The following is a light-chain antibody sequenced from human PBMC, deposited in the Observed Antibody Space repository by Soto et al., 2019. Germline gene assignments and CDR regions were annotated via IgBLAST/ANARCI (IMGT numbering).Light chain of an antibody. J-gene: IGLJ1*01. CDR3: KSYAGSNTYV. Sequence: QSVLTQPASVSGSPGQSITISCTGTSSNVGSYKLVSWYQQHPGKAPKLMIFEVNKRPSGVSNRFSGSKSGNTASLTISGLKVEDEADYFCKSYAGSNTYVLGSGTKVTVL. CDR1: SSNVGSYKL. V-gene: IGLV2-23*02. CDR2: EVN.